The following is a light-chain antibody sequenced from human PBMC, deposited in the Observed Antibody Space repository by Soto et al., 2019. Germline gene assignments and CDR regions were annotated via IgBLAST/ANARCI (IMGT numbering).Light chain of an antibody. V-gene: IGKV3-20*01. J-gene: IGKJ1*01. CDR2: ATS. Sequence: EIVMTQSPATLSLSPGERATLSCRAVQSVTSTYMAWYQQKPGQAPRLLIYATSFRATGIPDRFRGSGSGTDFTLTISSLEPEDSAVYYCQDSSTSPWPFGQGTKVEIK. CDR3: QDSSTSPWP. CDR1: QSVTSTY.